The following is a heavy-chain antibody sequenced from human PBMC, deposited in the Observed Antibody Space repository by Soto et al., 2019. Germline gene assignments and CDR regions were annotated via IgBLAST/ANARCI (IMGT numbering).Heavy chain of an antibody. CDR3: ARRAYSDWVLDY. V-gene: IGHV3-74*01. Sequence: PGGSLRLSCAASGFTFSSYWMHWVRQVPGKGLVWISRISNDGRTTSYADSVKGRFTTSRDNAKNMLYLQMNSLRDEDTAVYYCARRAYSDWVLDYWGQGALVTVSS. D-gene: IGHD3-9*01. CDR1: GFTFSSYW. CDR2: ISNDGRTT. J-gene: IGHJ4*02.